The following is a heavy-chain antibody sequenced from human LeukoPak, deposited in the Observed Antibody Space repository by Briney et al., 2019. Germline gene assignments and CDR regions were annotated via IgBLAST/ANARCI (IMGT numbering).Heavy chain of an antibody. D-gene: IGHD2-15*01. CDR1: GGSISSCY. Sequence: SETLSLTRTVSGGSISSCYWSWIRQPPGKGLEWIGYIYYSGSTNYNPSLKSRVTISVDTSKNQFSLKLSSVTAADTAVYYCARDNLVRYCSGGSCGGYYYYGMDVWGQGTTVTVSS. CDR2: IYYSGST. V-gene: IGHV4-59*01. CDR3: ARDNLVRYCSGGSCGGYYYYGMDV. J-gene: IGHJ6*02.